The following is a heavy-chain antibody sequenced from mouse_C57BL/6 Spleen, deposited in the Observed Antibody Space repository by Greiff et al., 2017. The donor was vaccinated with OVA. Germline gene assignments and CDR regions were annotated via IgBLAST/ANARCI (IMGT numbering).Heavy chain of an antibody. Sequence: EVMLVESGGGLVKPGGSLKLSCAASGFTFSDSGMHWVRQAPEKGLEWVAYISSGSSTIYYADTVKGRFTISRDNAKNTLFLQMTSLRSEDTAMYYCARRKGRGYFDYWGQGTTLTVSS. V-gene: IGHV5-17*01. J-gene: IGHJ2*01. CDR1: GFTFSDSG. D-gene: IGHD3-3*01. CDR3: ARRKGRGYFDY. CDR2: ISSGSSTI.